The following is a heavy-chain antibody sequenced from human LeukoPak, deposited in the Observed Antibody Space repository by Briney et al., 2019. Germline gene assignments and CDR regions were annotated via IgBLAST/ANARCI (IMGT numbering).Heavy chain of an antibody. V-gene: IGHV4-34*01. CDR2: INHSGST. CDR3: ARGRSVAGTWPL. J-gene: IGHJ4*02. CDR1: GGSFSGYY. Sequence: SETLSLTCAVYGGSFSGYYWRWIRQPPGKGLEWIGEINHSGSTNYNPSLKSRVTISVDTSKNQFSLKLSSVTAADTAVYYCARGRSVAGTWPLWGQGTLVTVSS. D-gene: IGHD6-19*01.